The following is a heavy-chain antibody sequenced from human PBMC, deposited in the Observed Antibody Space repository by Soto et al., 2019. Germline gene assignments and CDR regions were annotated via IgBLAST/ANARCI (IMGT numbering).Heavy chain of an antibody. CDR3: ARDAGYCNSVSCYPYNMDV. CDR1: GESISSGDHY. Sequence: TLSLTCTVSGESISSGDHYWSWVRQSPGEGLEWIGFIYYSGNTYYNPSLKSRVSMSMDTSNNQFSLKLNSVTAADTAVYYCARDAGYCNSVSCYPYNMDVWGQGTTVTVSS. V-gene: IGHV4-30-4*01. J-gene: IGHJ6*02. CDR2: IYYSGNT. D-gene: IGHD2-15*01.